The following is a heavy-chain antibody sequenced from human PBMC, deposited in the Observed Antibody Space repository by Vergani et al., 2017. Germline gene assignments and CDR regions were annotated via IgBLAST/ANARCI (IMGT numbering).Heavy chain of an antibody. CDR1: GFSFGDYA. Sequence: EVQLVESGGGLVPPGRSLRLSCAASGFSFGDYAMTWVRQAPGKGLEWVSGISGSGVSAYYTDSVKGRFTISRDNSKNMLFLQMNNLRTEDTAIYYYAKQYFVSGNYLFDYWGQGTLVTVSS. V-gene: IGHV3-23*04. J-gene: IGHJ4*02. CDR2: ISGSGVSA. CDR3: AKQYFVSGNYLFDY. D-gene: IGHD3-10*01.